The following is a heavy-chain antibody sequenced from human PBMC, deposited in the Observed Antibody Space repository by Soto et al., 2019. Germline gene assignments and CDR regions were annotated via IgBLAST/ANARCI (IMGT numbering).Heavy chain of an antibody. J-gene: IGHJ4*02. CDR3: ARGRPSIVGATVIDY. CDR1: GFTFSSYS. CDR2: ISSSSSYI. D-gene: IGHD1-26*01. Sequence: PGGSLRLSCAASGFTFSSYSMNWVRQAPGKGLEWVSSISSSSSYIYYADSVKGRFTISRDNAKNSLYLQMNSLRAEDTAVYYCARGRPSIVGATVIDYWGQGTLVTSPQ. V-gene: IGHV3-21*01.